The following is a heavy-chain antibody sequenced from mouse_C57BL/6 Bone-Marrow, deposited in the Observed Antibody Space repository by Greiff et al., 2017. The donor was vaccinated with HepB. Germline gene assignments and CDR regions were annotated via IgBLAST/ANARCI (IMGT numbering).Heavy chain of an antibody. D-gene: IGHD1-1*01. V-gene: IGHV5-17*01. J-gene: IGHJ4*01. Sequence: EVKVVESGGGLVKPGGSLKLSCAASGFTFSDYGMHWVRQAPEKGLEWVAYISSGSSTIYYADTVKGRFTISRDNAKNTLFLQMTSLRSEDTAMYYCANYGSSHYAMDYWGQGTSVTVSS. CDR1: GFTFSDYG. CDR3: ANYGSSHYAMDY. CDR2: ISSGSSTI.